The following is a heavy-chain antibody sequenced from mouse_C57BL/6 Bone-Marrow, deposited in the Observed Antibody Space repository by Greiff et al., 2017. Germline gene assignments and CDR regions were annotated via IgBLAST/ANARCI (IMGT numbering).Heavy chain of an antibody. CDR3: ASYYYGSSYYAMDY. CDR1: GYTFTDYY. J-gene: IGHJ4*01. Sequence: VHLVESGPELVKPGASVKISCKASGYTFTDYYINWVKQRPGQGLEWIGWIFPGSGSTYYNEKFKGKATLTVDKSSSTAYMLLSSLTSEDSAVYFCASYYYGSSYYAMDYWGQGTSVTVSS. V-gene: IGHV1-75*01. CDR2: IFPGSGST. D-gene: IGHD1-1*01.